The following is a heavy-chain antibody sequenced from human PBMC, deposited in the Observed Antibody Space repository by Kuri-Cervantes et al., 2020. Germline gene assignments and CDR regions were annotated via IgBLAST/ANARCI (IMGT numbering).Heavy chain of an antibody. CDR3: ARVNAANYDILTGYYMGYFDY. V-gene: IGHV1-18*01. D-gene: IGHD3-9*01. J-gene: IGHJ4*02. CDR1: GYTFTSYG. Sequence: ASVKVSCKASGYTFTSYGISWVRQAPGQGLEWMGWISAYNGNPNYAQKLQGRVTMTTDTSTSTAYMELRSLRSDDTAVYYCARVNAANYDILTGYYMGYFDYWGQGTLVTVSS. CDR2: ISAYNGNP.